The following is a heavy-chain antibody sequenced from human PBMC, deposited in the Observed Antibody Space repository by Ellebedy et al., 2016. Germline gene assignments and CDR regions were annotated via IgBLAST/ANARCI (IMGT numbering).Heavy chain of an antibody. D-gene: IGHD2/OR15-2a*01. V-gene: IGHV1-46*01. Sequence: ASVKVSCXASRYTFTSYYMHWVRQAPGQGLEWMGIINPSGGSTSYAQRFQGRVTMTRDTSTSTVYMELSSLRSEDTAVYYCARAEADTYYFDYWGQGTLVTVSS. CDR2: INPSGGST. J-gene: IGHJ4*02. CDR3: ARAEADTYYFDY. CDR1: RYTFTSYY.